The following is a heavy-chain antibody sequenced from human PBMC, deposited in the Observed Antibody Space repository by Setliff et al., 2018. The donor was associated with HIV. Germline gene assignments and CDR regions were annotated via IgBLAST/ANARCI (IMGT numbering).Heavy chain of an antibody. CDR2: ITPISGTA. Sequence: SVKVSCKASGYSFASYGISWVRQAPGQGLEWMGGITPISGTANYAQKFQGRVTITTDESTSTAYMELSGLRSEDTAVYFCARDGLLVAGIRFDYWGQGTLVTVSS. D-gene: IGHD6-19*01. CDR1: GYSFASYG. CDR3: ARDGLLVAGIRFDY. V-gene: IGHV1-69*05. J-gene: IGHJ4*01.